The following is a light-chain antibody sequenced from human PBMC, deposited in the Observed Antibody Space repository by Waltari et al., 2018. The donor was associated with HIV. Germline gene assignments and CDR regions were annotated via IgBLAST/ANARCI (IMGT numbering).Light chain of an antibody. V-gene: IGKV3-11*01. CDR3: QQRSHWPRT. J-gene: IGKJ4*01. Sequence: ETVLTQSPARLSLSPGERATLSCRANQSVSDFLAWYRQTPGQPPRLLIYEASTRATGTPARFRGSGSGTDFTLTISSLEPEDFAVYYCQQRSHWPRTFGGGTKVEMK. CDR2: EAS. CDR1: QSVSDF.